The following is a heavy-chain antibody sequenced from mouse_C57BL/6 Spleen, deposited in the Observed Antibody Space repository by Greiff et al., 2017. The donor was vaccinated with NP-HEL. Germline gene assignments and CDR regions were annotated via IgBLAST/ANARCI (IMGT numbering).Heavy chain of an antibody. CDR2: IYPRSGNT. J-gene: IGHJ3*01. D-gene: IGHD1-1*01. CDR1: GYTFTSYG. Sequence: VQLQQSGAELARPGASVKLSCKASGYTFTSYGISWVKQRTGQGLEWIGEIYPRSGNTYYNEKFKGKATLTADKSSSTAYMELRSLTSDDSAVXFCARPFYGSSYGFAYWGQGTLVTVSA. V-gene: IGHV1-81*01. CDR3: ARPFYGSSYGFAY.